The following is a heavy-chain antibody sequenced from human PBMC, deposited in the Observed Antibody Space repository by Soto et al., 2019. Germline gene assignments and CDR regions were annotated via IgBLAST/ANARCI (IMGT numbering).Heavy chain of an antibody. V-gene: IGHV1-2*02. CDR2: INPNSGGT. D-gene: IGHD4-4*01. Sequence: GASVKVSCKASGYTITGYYMHWVRQAPGQGLEWMGWINPNSGGTNYAQKFQGRVTMTRDTSISTAYMELSRLRSDDTAVYYCARAKSYSNLFDYWGQGTLVTVSS. CDR3: ARAKSYSNLFDY. J-gene: IGHJ4*02. CDR1: GYTITGYY.